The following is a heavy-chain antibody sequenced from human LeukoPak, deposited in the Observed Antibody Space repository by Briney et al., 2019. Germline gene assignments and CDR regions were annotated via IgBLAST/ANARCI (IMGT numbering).Heavy chain of an antibody. CDR3: ARGSSSTRGDYYGMDV. J-gene: IGHJ6*02. CDR1: GFTFSSYG. D-gene: IGHD6-6*01. CDR2: IWYDGSNK. V-gene: IGHV3-33*01. Sequence: GGSLRLSCAASGFTFSSYGMHWVRQAPGKGLEWVAVIWYDGSNKYYADSVKGRFTISRDNAKNSLYLQMNSLRAEDTAVYYCARGSSSTRGDYYGMDVWGQGTTVTVSS.